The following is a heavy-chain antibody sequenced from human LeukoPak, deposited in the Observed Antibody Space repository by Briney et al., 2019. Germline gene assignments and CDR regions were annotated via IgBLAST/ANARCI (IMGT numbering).Heavy chain of an antibody. J-gene: IGHJ5*02. CDR3: ARDLHGDWFDP. CDR1: GGSISSGSYY. V-gene: IGHV4-61*02. CDR2: IYTSGST. Sequence: SQTLSLTCTVSGGSISSGSYYWDWLRQPAGKGLEWVGRIYTSGSTNYNPSLKSRVIISVNTSKNQFSLKRSSVTAADTAVYYCARDLHGDWFDPWGQGTLVTVSS. D-gene: IGHD3-3*01.